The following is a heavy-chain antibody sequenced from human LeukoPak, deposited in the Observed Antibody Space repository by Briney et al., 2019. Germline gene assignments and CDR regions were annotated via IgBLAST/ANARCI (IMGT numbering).Heavy chain of an antibody. V-gene: IGHV4-38-2*01. Sequence: SETPSLTCAVSGYSISSGYYWGWIRQPPGKGLEWIGSIYHSGSTYYNPSLKSRVTISVDTSKNQSSLKLSSVTAADTAVYYCARNRITGTSENWFDPWGQGTLVTVPS. D-gene: IGHD1-20*01. CDR2: IYHSGST. J-gene: IGHJ5*02. CDR3: ARNRITGTSENWFDP. CDR1: GYSISSGYY.